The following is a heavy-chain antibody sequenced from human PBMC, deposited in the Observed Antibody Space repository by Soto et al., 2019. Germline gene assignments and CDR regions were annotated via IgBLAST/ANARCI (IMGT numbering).Heavy chain of an antibody. CDR2: IYYSGST. J-gene: IGHJ6*02. D-gene: IGHD3-3*02. Sequence: SETLSLTCTVSGGSISSYYWSWIRQPPGKGLEWIGYIYYSGSTNYNPSLKSRVTISVDTSKNQFSLKLSSVTAADTAVYYCARDYISGLANYYYYYGMDVWGQGTKVTVSS. CDR3: ARDYISGLANYYYYYGMDV. CDR1: GGSISSYY. V-gene: IGHV4-59*01.